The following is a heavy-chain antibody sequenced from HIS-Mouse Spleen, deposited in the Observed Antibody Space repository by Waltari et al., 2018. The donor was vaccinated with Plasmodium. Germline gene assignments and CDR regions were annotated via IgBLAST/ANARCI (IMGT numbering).Heavy chain of an antibody. CDR2: IYHSGST. CDR3: ARGDAVVLMVYAAFDI. V-gene: IGHV4-38-2*02. Sequence: QVQLQESGPGLVTPSETLSLTCTVSGYSISSGYYWGWIRQPPGKGLEWIGSIYHSGSTYYNPSLKSRVTISVDTSKNQFSLKLSSVTAADTAVYYCARGDAVVLMVYAAFDIWGQGTMVTVSS. J-gene: IGHJ3*02. CDR1: GYSISSGYY. D-gene: IGHD2-8*01.